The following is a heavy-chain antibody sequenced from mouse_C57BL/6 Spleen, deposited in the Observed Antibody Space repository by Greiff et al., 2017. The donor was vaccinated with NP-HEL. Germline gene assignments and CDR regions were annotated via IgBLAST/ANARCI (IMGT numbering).Heavy chain of an antibody. Sequence: QVQLQQSGAELVKPGASVKLSCKASGYTFTSYWMQWVKQRPGQGLEWIGEIDPSDSYTNYNQKFKGKATLTVDTSSSTAYMQLSSLTSEDSAVYYCARSATVVASRAMDYWSQGTSVTVSS. CDR1: GYTFTSYW. CDR2: IDPSDSYT. D-gene: IGHD1-1*01. V-gene: IGHV1-50*01. CDR3: ARSATVVASRAMDY. J-gene: IGHJ4*01.